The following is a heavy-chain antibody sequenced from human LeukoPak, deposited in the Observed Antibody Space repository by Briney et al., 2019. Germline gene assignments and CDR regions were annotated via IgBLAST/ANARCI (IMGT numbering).Heavy chain of an antibody. V-gene: IGHV4-34*01. D-gene: IGHD2-2*01. CDR3: ARSSSTN. CDR2: INHSGST. J-gene: IGHJ4*02. CDR1: GGSFSGYY. Sequence: SETLSLTCAVYGGSFSGYYWSWIRQPPGKGLEWIGEINHSGSTNYNPSLKSRVTISVNTSKNQFSLKLSSVTAADTAVYYCARSSSTNWGQGTLVTVSS.